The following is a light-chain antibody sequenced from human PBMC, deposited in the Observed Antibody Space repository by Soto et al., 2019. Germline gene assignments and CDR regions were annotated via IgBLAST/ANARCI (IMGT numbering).Light chain of an antibody. CDR3: QQLERYPST. Sequence: DIQMTQSPSPLSASVGDRVTITCRASQTISTYLNWYQQKPGKAPKLLIYGASSLQSGVPSRFSGSGSGTDFTLTISSLQPEDFATYYCQQLERYPSTFGGGTKVDI. V-gene: IGKV1-39*01. CDR2: GAS. J-gene: IGKJ4*01. CDR1: QTISTY.